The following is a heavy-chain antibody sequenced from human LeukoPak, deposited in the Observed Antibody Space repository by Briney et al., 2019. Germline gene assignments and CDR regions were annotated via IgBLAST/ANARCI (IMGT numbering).Heavy chain of an antibody. CDR2: INHSGST. V-gene: IGHV4-34*01. D-gene: IGHD3-9*01. CDR3: ARGRYDILTGSNWFDP. J-gene: IGHJ5*02. CDR1: GGSFSGYY. Sequence: SETLSLTCAVYGGSFSGYYWSWIRQPPGKGLEWIGEINHSGSTNYNPSLKSRVTISVDRSKNQFSLKLSSVTAADTAVYYCARGRYDILTGSNWFDPWGQGTLVTVSS.